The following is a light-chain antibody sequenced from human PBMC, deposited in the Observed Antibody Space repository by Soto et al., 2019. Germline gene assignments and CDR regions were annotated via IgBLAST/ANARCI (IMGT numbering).Light chain of an antibody. Sequence: DIQLTQSPSILSASVGDRVTITCRYSQSISSWLAWYQQKPGKATKILIYKASSLESGVTSRFSGSGSGTEFTLTISSLQTDDFATYYCQQYSTYTPRTFGQGTKVDI. CDR1: QSISSW. CDR2: KAS. V-gene: IGKV1-5*03. J-gene: IGKJ1*01. CDR3: QQYSTYTPRT.